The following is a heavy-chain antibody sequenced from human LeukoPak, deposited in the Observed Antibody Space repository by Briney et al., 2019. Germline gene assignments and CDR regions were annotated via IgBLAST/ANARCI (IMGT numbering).Heavy chain of an antibody. CDR2: INPESGNT. CDR1: GYTFTSHF. V-gene: IGHV1-46*01. J-gene: IGHJ6*03. Sequence: GSSVKVSCKASGYTFTSHFMHWVRQAPGQGLEGMGIINPESGNTAYAQKFQGRITMTGDTSTSTVYMELRSLRSEDTAMYYCAKDGNWNNVPGDYYYMDVWGKGTTVAVSS. D-gene: IGHD1/OR15-1a*01. CDR3: AKDGNWNNVPGDYYYMDV.